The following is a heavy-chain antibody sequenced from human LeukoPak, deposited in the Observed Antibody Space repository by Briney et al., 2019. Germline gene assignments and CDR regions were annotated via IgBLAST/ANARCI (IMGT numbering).Heavy chain of an antibody. CDR3: ARGGYFDILTGYYQTQYYYPMDV. J-gene: IGHJ6*02. CDR1: GFTFSSYA. V-gene: IGHV3-30*04. Sequence: PGGSLRLSCAASGFTFSSYAIHCVRQAPGKGLEWVAVTSYDGGNKYYGDSVKGRFTISRDNSKSTLYLEVSSLRAEDTAVYYCARGGYFDILTGYYQTQYYYPMDVWGRGTTVTVSS. CDR2: TSYDGGNK. D-gene: IGHD3-9*01.